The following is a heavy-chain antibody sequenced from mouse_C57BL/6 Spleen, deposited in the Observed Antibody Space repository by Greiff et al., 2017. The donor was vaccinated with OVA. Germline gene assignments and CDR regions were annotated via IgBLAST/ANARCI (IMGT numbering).Heavy chain of an antibody. CDR1: GYAFSSSW. V-gene: IGHV1-82*01. CDR2: IYPGDGDT. J-gene: IGHJ4*01. CDR3: ARSGTGTGYYAMDY. D-gene: IGHD4-1*01. Sequence: QVQLQQSGPELVKPGASVKISCKASGYAFSSSWMNWVKQRPGKGLEWIGRIYPGDGDTNYNGKFKGKATLTADKSSSTAYMQLSSLTSEDSAVYFCARSGTGTGYYAMDYWGQGTSVTVSS.